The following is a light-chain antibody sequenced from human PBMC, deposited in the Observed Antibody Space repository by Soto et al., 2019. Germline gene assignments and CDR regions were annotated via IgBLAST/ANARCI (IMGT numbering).Light chain of an antibody. V-gene: IGLV2-23*01. CDR1: SSDVGSNNV. CDR3: CSYAGSGTWV. CDR2: EDS. Sequence: QSALTQPASVSGSPGQSITISCTGTSSDVGSNNVVSWYQQHPGKVPKVMVYEDSKRPSGVSNRFSGSKSGNTASLTISGLQAEDEADDYCCSYAGSGTWVFGGGTKLTVL. J-gene: IGLJ3*02.